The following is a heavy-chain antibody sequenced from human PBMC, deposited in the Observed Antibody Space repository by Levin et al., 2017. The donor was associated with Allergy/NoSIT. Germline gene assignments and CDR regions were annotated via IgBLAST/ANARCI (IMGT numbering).Heavy chain of an antibody. J-gene: IGHJ4*02. D-gene: IGHD3-10*01. CDR3: AKQLGKFVWFGELSDGGIDY. Sequence: PGGSLRLSCAASGFTFSSYAMTWVRQAPGKGLEWVASISGGGISPYYADSVQGRFIISRDNSKNTLSLQMNGLRAEDTALYYCAKQLGKFVWFGELSDGGIDYWGQGTLVTVSS. CDR1: GFTFSSYA. CDR2: ISGGGISP. V-gene: IGHV3-23*01.